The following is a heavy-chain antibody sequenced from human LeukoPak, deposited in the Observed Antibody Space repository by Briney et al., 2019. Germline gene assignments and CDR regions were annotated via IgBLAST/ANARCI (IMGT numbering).Heavy chain of an antibody. CDR3: ARAIPGREYSSLGNWFDP. J-gene: IGHJ5*02. CDR2: IYYSGST. D-gene: IGHD6-6*01. CDR1: GGSISSGDYY. V-gene: IGHV4-30-4*01. Sequence: PSQTLSLTCTVSGGSISSGDYYWSWIRQPPGKGLEWIGYIYYSGSTYYNPSLKSRVTISVDTSKNQFSLKLSSVTAADTAVYYCARAIPGREYSSLGNWFDPWGQGTLVTVSS.